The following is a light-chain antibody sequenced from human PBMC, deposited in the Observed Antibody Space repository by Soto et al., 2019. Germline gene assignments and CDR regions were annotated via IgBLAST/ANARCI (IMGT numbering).Light chain of an antibody. CDR2: EVS. J-gene: IGLJ2*01. CDR3: SSYTSSNTRVV. CDR1: SSDVGRYNY. Sequence: QSALTQPAPVSGSPGQSITISCTGTSSDVGRYNYVSWYQHHPGKAPKLIIYEVSNRPSGVSNRFSGSKSGNTASLTLSGLQAEDEADYYCSSYTSSNTRVVFGGGTKVTVL. V-gene: IGLV2-14*01.